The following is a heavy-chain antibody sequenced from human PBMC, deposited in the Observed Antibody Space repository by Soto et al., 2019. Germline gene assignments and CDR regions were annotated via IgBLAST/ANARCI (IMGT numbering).Heavy chain of an antibody. Sequence: SETLSLTCAVYGGSFSGHYCSWVRQPPGKGLEWIGEINYSETTNYNPSLESPVTVSVDSFKNQCTLKVTSVTAADTAVYYCARRYGSGKYYFDFWGQGTPVTVSS. V-gene: IGHV4-34*01. J-gene: IGHJ4*02. CDR3: ARRYGSGKYYFDF. D-gene: IGHD3-10*01. CDR1: GGSFSGHY. CDR2: INYSETT.